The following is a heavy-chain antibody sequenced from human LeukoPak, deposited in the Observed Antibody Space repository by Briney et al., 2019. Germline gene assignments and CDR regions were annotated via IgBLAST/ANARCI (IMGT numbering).Heavy chain of an antibody. J-gene: IGHJ4*02. D-gene: IGHD2-8*01. Sequence: ASVKVSCKTSGYTFTSYYIHWVRQAPGQGLDWMGMIRPSGGSTTYAQKFQGRVTMTRDTSTSTVYMELSSLRPEDTAVYYCARDHCTHDLCYNPLFYWGQGTLVTVSS. CDR2: IRPSGGST. CDR3: ARDHCTHDLCYNPLFY. V-gene: IGHV1-46*01. CDR1: GYTFTSYY.